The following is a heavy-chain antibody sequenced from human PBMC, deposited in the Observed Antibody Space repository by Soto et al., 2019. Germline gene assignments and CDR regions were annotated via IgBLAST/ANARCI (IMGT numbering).Heavy chain of an antibody. CDR1: GGTFSRYA. D-gene: IGHD2-8*01. J-gene: IGHJ4*02. V-gene: IGHV1-69*13. CDR2: IIPIFGTA. Sequence: GASVQVSCKASGGTFSRYAISWVRQAPGQGLEWMGGIIPIFGTANYAQKFQGRVTITADESTSTAYMELSSLRSEDTAVYYCARGFPYDFVRSLDSWGQGTLVTVSS. CDR3: ARGFPYDFVRSLDS.